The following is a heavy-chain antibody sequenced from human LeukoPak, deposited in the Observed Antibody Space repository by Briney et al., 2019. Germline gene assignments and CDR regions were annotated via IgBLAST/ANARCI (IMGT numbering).Heavy chain of an antibody. CDR2: IYTSGST. CDR3: ARDRVDTAMDYHDY. D-gene: IGHD5-18*01. J-gene: IGHJ4*02. V-gene: IGHV4-4*07. Sequence: SETLSLTCTASGGSIRSYYWSWIRQPAGKGLEWIGRIYTSGSTNYNPSLKSRVTMSVDTSKNQFTLKLSSVPAADTAVYYCARDRVDTAMDYHDYWGQGTLVTVSS. CDR1: GGSIRSYY.